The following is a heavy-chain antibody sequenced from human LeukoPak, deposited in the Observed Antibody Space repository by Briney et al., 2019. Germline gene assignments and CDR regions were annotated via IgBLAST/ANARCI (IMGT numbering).Heavy chain of an antibody. D-gene: IGHD2-15*01. CDR3: AGRFYCSGGSCYSED. Sequence: PETLSLTCAVYGGSFSGYYWSWVRQPPEKGLEWIGEINHSGSTNYNPSLKSRVTISVDTSKNQFSLKLSSVTAADTAVYYCAGRFYCSGGSCYSEDWGQGTLVTVSS. CDR2: INHSGST. CDR1: GGSFSGYY. V-gene: IGHV4-34*01. J-gene: IGHJ4*02.